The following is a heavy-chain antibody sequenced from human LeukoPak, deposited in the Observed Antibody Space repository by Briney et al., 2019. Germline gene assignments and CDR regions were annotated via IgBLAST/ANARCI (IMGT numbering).Heavy chain of an antibody. CDR2: IYSGGST. V-gene: IGHV3-66*04. CDR3: ARQSGYYYGGYFDY. D-gene: IGHD3-22*01. Sequence: AGGSLRLSCAASGFTVSSNYMSGVRQAPGKGLEWVAVIYSGGSTYDADSVKVRFTISRDNSKNILYLQMTSLRAEDTAVYYCARQSGYYYGGYFDYWGQGTLVTVSS. CDR1: GFTVSSNY. J-gene: IGHJ4*02.